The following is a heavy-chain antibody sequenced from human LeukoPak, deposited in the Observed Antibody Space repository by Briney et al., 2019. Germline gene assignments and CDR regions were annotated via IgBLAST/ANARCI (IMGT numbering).Heavy chain of an antibody. D-gene: IGHD6-13*01. CDR2: IIPILGIA. Sequence: GASVKVSCKASVCTFSSYAISWVRQAPGQGLEWMGRIIPILGIANYAQKFQGRVTITADKSTSTAYMELSSLRSEDTAVYYCARDRVRFVDNSSWFPYNWFDPWGQGTLVTVSS. J-gene: IGHJ5*02. V-gene: IGHV1-69*04. CDR1: VCTFSSYA. CDR3: ARDRVRFVDNSSWFPYNWFDP.